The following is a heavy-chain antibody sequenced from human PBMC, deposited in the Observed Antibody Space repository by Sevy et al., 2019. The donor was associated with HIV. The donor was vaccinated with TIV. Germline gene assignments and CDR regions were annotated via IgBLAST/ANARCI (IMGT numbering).Heavy chain of an antibody. CDR1: GFTFSSYG. CDR2: IWYDGSNK. D-gene: IGHD6-13*01. CDR3: ARDLSFGYSSSWDAFDI. V-gene: IGHV3-33*01. J-gene: IGHJ3*02. Sequence: GGSLRLSCAASGFTFSSYGMHWVRQAPGKGLEWVAVIWYDGSNKYYADSVKGRFTISSGNSKNTLYLQMNSLRAEDTAVYYCARDLSFGYSSSWDAFDIWGQGTMVTVSS.